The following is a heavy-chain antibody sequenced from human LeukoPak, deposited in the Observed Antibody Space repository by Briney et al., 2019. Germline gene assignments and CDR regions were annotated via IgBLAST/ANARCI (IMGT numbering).Heavy chain of an antibody. Sequence: SVKVSCKASGGTFSSYAINWVRQAPGQGLEWMGRIIPIVGLANYAQKFQGRVTITADKSTSTAYMELSSLRSEDTAVYYCARGHRITMVRGVILGENWFDPWGQGTLVTVSS. CDR1: GGTFSSYA. CDR2: IIPIVGLA. V-gene: IGHV1-69*04. J-gene: IGHJ5*02. CDR3: ARGHRITMVRGVILGENWFDP. D-gene: IGHD3-10*01.